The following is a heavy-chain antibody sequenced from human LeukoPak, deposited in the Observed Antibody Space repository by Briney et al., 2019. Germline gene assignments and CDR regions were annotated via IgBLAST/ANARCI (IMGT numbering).Heavy chain of an antibody. CDR3: ARTRTLPIAGGFDT. Sequence: GGSLRLSCAASGLTFSSYWMHWVRQGPGKGLVWVSRISTDGSNTDYADSVKGRFTISRENAKNTLYLQMNSLRAEDTAVYYCARTRTLPIAGGFDTWGQGSLVTVSS. V-gene: IGHV3-74*01. CDR2: ISTDGSNT. D-gene: IGHD3-16*01. J-gene: IGHJ5*02. CDR1: GLTFSSYW.